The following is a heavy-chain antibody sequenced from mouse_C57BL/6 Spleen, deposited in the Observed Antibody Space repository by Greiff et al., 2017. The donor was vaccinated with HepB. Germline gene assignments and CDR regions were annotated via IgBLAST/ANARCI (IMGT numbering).Heavy chain of an antibody. CDR2: ISDGGSYT. CDR1: GFTFSSYA. J-gene: IGHJ2*01. CDR3: ARLLRGYYFDY. Sequence: EVMLVESGGGLVKPGGSLKLSCAASGFTFSSYAMSWVRQTPEKRLEWVATISDGGSYTYYPDNVKGRFPISRDNAKNNLYLQMSHLKSEDTAMYYCARLLRGYYFDYWGQGTTLTVSS. V-gene: IGHV5-4*03. D-gene: IGHD1-1*01.